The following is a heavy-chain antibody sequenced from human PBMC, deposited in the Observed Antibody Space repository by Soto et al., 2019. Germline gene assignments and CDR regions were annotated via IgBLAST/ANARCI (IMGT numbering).Heavy chain of an antibody. CDR3: ARVRNLGLVPCDS. V-gene: IGHV2-26*01. Sequence: QVTLKESGPVLLKPTETLTLTCTVPGLSLSNARMGVTWIRQPPGKALAWLAHIFSNDEKSYSTSLKSRLTISKGPSESHVVLTMTNMDPVDTATYYCARVRNLGLVPCDSCGQGSLVTV. D-gene: IGHD6-19*01. CDR2: IFSNDEK. J-gene: IGHJ4*02. CDR1: GLSLSNARMG.